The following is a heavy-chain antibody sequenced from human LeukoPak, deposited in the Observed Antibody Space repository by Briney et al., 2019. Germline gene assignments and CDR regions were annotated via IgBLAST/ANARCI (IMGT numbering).Heavy chain of an antibody. CDR1: GYSFTAHH. CDR2: INPGNGAT. CDR3: ARAAAGRIGTDVWSAHLVDP. D-gene: IGHD3-3*01. V-gene: IGHV1-46*04. J-gene: IGHJ5*02. Sequence: GASVKVSCKASGYSFTAHHLHWVRQAPGQGLEWMGIINPGNGATTYAQKLQGRVTMTTDMSTNTAYMQLTSLSGEDTAAYYCARAAAGRIGTDVWSAHLVDPWGQGTLVTVSS.